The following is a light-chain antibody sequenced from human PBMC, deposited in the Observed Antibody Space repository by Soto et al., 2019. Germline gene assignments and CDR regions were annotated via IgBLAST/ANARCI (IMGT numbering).Light chain of an antibody. V-gene: IGKV1-13*02. Sequence: AILLTKKTSSLSASVGDRVTITCRASQGISSALAWYQQKPGKAPKLLIYDASSLESGVPSRFSGSGSGTDFTLTISSLQPEDFATYYCQQFNSYPLTLGGGTKVDSK. CDR1: QGISSA. CDR3: QQFNSYPLT. J-gene: IGKJ4*01. CDR2: DAS.